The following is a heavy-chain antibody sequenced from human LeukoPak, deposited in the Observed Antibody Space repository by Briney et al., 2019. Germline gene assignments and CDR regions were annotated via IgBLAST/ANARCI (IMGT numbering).Heavy chain of an antibody. J-gene: IGHJ4*02. D-gene: IGHD1-26*01. Sequence: GASVKVSCKASGGTFSSYAISWVRQAPGQGLEWMGGIIPIFGTANYAQKFQGRVTITADESTSTAYMELSSLRSEDTAVYYCASSRSPGIVGATTLHYWGQGTLVTVSS. CDR3: ASSRSPGIVGATTLHY. CDR1: GGTFSSYA. V-gene: IGHV1-69*13. CDR2: IIPIFGTA.